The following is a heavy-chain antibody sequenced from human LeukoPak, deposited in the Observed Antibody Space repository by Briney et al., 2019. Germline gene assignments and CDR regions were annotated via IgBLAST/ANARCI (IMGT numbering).Heavy chain of an antibody. CDR3: ARERGDSSGYYDY. Sequence: GESLKISCKGSGYNFAHDWIGWVRQMPGKGLEWMGIIFPDDSDTIYSPSFQGHVTISADKSINTAYLQWSDLKASDSAMYYCARERGDSSGYYDYWGQGTLVTVSS. CDR1: GYNFAHDW. CDR2: IFPDDSDT. D-gene: IGHD3-22*01. J-gene: IGHJ4*02. V-gene: IGHV5-51*01.